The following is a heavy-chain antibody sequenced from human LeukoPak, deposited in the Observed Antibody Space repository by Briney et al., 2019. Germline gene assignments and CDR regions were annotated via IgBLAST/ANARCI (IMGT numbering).Heavy chain of an antibody. V-gene: IGHV3-21*01. J-gene: IGHJ4*02. Sequence: GGSLRLSCAASGFTFSSYWMSWVRQAPGKGLEWVSSISYSSSSIYYADSVKGRFTISRDNAKNSLYLQMNSLRAEDTAVYYCARWGYTNGWYYFENWGQGTLVTVSS. CDR3: ARWGYTNGWYYFEN. CDR1: GFTFSSYW. CDR2: ISYSSSSI. D-gene: IGHD6-19*01.